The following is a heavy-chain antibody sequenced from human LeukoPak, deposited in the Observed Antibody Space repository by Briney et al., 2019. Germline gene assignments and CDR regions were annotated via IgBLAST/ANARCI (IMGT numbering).Heavy chain of an antibody. Sequence: GESLKISCKGSGYSFTSYWISWVRQIPGKGLEWMGRIDPSDSYTNYSPSFQGHVTISADKSISTAYLQWSSLKASDTAMYYCASTRYGGSGYYYLFGDYFDYWGQGTLVTVSS. CDR2: IDPSDSYT. D-gene: IGHD3-22*01. J-gene: IGHJ4*02. CDR1: GYSFTSYW. V-gene: IGHV5-10-1*01. CDR3: ASTRYGGSGYYYLFGDYFDY.